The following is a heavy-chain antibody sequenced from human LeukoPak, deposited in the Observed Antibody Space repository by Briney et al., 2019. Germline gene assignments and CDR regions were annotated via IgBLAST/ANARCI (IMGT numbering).Heavy chain of an antibody. J-gene: IGHJ4*02. CDR1: GLTFSDFW. CDR2: VKGDGRTT. Sequence: GSPRLSCAASGLTFSDFWMHWVRQPPGKGLVWVALVKGDGRTTIYADSVKGRFTISRDNAKNTLYLQMNSLRADDSGVYYCATGHSYGYDYWGQGVLVTVSS. V-gene: IGHV3-74*01. CDR3: ATGHSYGYDY. D-gene: IGHD5-18*01.